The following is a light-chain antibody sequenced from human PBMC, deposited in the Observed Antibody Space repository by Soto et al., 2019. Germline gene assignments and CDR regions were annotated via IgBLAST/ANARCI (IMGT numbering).Light chain of an antibody. Sequence: EIVLTQYPGTLSLAPGERATLSCMASQSVSSSYLAWYQQKPGQAPRLLIYGASSRATGIPDRFSGSGSGTDFTLTISRLEPEDFAVYYCQQYGSSPLTFGQGTKVEIK. CDR1: QSVSSSY. CDR2: GAS. CDR3: QQYGSSPLT. J-gene: IGKJ1*01. V-gene: IGKV3-20*01.